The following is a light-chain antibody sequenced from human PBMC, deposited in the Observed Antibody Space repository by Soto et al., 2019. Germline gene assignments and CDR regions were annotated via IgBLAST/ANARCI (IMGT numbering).Light chain of an antibody. Sequence: QSVLTQPPSASGSPGQSITISCAGTSSDVGDYNYVSWYQQHSGKAPKLMIYEVSKRPSGVPDRFSGSKSGNTASLTVSGLQAEDEADYYCSSYAGSNNLVFGGGTQLTVL. J-gene: IGLJ2*01. CDR1: SSDVGDYNY. V-gene: IGLV2-8*01. CDR3: SSYAGSNNLV. CDR2: EVS.